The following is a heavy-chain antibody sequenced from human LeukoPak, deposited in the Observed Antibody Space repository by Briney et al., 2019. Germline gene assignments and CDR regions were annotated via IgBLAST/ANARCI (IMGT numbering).Heavy chain of an antibody. Sequence: SETLSLTCAVSGGSINFYYWSWIRQPPGKGLEWIGYIHYSGSTNYNPSLRSRVTMSVDTSRNQFSLKLSSVTAADTAVYYCARVRTYYDILTGYYAGSDAFDIWGQGTMVTVSS. D-gene: IGHD3-9*01. CDR3: ARVRTYYDILTGYYAGSDAFDI. J-gene: IGHJ3*02. CDR2: IHYSGST. V-gene: IGHV4-59*08. CDR1: GGSINFYY.